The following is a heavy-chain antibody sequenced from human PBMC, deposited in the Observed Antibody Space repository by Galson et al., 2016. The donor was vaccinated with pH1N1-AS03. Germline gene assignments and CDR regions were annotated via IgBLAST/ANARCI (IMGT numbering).Heavy chain of an antibody. CDR2: IIPIFGNS. CDR3: VRGDGGNNFDF. J-gene: IGHJ4*02. V-gene: IGHV1-69*05. Sequence: VKVSCKASGGTFNKYAITWVRQAPGQGLEWMGGIIPIFGNSDYAQKFQGRVTISTDKSTTTAYMELSSLRSEDTAVYYCVRGDGGNNFDFWGQGTLVTVSS. D-gene: IGHD4-23*01. CDR1: GGTFNKYA.